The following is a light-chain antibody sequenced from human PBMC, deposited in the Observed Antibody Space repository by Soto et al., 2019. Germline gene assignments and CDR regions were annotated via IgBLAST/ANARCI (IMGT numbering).Light chain of an antibody. V-gene: IGKV3-11*01. CDR1: QSVSSY. Sequence: EIVLTQSPATLSLSPGERATLSCRASQSVSSYLAWYQQKPGQAPRLLIYDASNRATGIPARFSGSGSGTDFTLTISSPEPEDFAVYYCQQLSNWPPITFGQGTRLEIK. CDR3: QQLSNWPPIT. CDR2: DAS. J-gene: IGKJ5*01.